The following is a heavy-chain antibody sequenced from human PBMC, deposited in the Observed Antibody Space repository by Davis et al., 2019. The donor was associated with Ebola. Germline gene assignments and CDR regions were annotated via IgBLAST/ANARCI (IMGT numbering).Heavy chain of an antibody. CDR3: AKDHWGGSYYDFDY. CDR2: ISGSGGST. J-gene: IGHJ4*02. CDR1: GFTFSSYA. D-gene: IGHD1-26*01. V-gene: IGHV3-23*01. Sequence: PGGSLKISCAASGFTFSSYAMSWVRQAPGKGLEWVSAISGSGGSTYYADSVKGRFTISRDNSKNTLYLQMNSLRAEDTAVYYCAKDHWGGSYYDFDYRGQGTLVTVSS.